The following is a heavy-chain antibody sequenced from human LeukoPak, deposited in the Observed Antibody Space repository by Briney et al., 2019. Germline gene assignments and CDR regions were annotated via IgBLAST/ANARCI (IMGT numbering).Heavy chain of an antibody. CDR1: GFTFSSYA. Sequence: PGSSLRLSCAASGFTFSSYAMSWVRQAPGKGLEGVSAISGSGGSTYYADSVKGRFTISRDNSKNTLYLQMNSLRAEDTAVYYCARCITIFGVVSYYYGMDVWGQGTTVTVSS. CDR3: ARCITIFGVVSYYYGMDV. D-gene: IGHD3-3*01. V-gene: IGHV3-23*01. CDR2: ISGSGGST. J-gene: IGHJ6*02.